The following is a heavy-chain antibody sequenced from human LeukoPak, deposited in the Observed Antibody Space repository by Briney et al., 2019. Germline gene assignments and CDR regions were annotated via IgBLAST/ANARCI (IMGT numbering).Heavy chain of an antibody. CDR2: IYYSGST. Sequence: SETLSLTCTVSGGSISSSSYYWGWIRQPPGKGLEWVGSIYYSGSTYYNPSLKSRVTISVDTSKNQFSLKLSSVTAADTAVYYCARDRITMIVVATPRHPNYYYGMDVWGQGTTVTVSS. V-gene: IGHV4-39*07. D-gene: IGHD3-22*01. J-gene: IGHJ6*02. CDR1: GGSISSSSYY. CDR3: ARDRITMIVVATPRHPNYYYGMDV.